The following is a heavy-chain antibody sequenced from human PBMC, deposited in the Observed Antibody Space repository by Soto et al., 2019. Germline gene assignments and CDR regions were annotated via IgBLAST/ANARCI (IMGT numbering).Heavy chain of an antibody. D-gene: IGHD3-22*01. Sequence: ASVKVSCKASGYTFTGYAMHWVRQAPGQRLEWMGWINGGTANTKYSQKFQGRVTITRDTSASTAYMELSSLRSEDTAVYYCARSIVVVTSFDYWGQGTLVTVSS. CDR2: INGGTANT. CDR1: GYTFTGYA. J-gene: IGHJ4*02. V-gene: IGHV1-3*01. CDR3: ARSIVVVTSFDY.